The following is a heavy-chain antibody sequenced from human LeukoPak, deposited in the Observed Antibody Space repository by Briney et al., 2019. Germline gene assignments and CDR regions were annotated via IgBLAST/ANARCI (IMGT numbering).Heavy chain of an antibody. V-gene: IGHV1-8*03. Sequence: ASVKVSCKASGYTFTSYDINWVRQATGQGLEWMGWMNPNSGNTGYAQKFQGRVTITRNTSISTAYMELSSLRSEDTAVYYCARGRSSGWSNWFDPWGQGTLVTVSS. CDR3: ARGRSSGWSNWFDP. CDR2: MNPNSGNT. J-gene: IGHJ5*02. D-gene: IGHD6-19*01. CDR1: GYTFTSYD.